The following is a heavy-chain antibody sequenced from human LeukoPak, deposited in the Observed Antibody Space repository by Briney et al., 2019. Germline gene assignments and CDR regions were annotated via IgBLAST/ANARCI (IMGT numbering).Heavy chain of an antibody. Sequence: SETLSLTCTVSGYSISSGFYWGWIRQPPGKGLECIGSIYHSGSTYYNPSLKSRVTISVDTSKNQFSLKLSSVTAADTAVYYCARMGLGGHGEFDFWGQGTLVTVSS. CDR2: IYHSGST. V-gene: IGHV4-38-2*02. CDR1: GYSISSGFY. CDR3: ARMGLGGHGEFDF. J-gene: IGHJ4*02. D-gene: IGHD3-10*01.